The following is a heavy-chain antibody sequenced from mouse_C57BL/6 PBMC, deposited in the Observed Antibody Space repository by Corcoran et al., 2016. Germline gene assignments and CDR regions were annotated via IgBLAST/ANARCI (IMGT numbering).Heavy chain of an antibody. CDR2: MNIYSGVP. D-gene: IGHD2-5*01. V-gene: IGHV9-3*01. CDR1: GYTFTTYG. CDR3: ARDSNWYFDV. Sequence: QIQLVQSGPELKKPGETVKISCKASGYTFTTYGMSWMKQAPGKGLKWMGWMNIYSGVPTYADDFKGRFALSLETSASTAYLESNNLKSEDTATYFCARDSNWYFDVWGIGTTVTVSS. J-gene: IGHJ1*03.